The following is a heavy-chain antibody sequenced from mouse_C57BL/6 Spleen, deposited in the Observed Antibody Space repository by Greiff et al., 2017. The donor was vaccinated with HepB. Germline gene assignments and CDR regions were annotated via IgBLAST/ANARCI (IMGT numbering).Heavy chain of an antibody. D-gene: IGHD2-3*01. V-gene: IGHV1-76*01. CDR2: IYPGSGNT. CDR3: ARDGYWGYFDV. J-gene: IGHJ1*03. CDR1: GYTFTDYY. Sequence: QVQLKESGAELVRPGASVKLSCKASGYTFTDYYINWVKQRPGQGLEWIARIYPGSGNTYYNEKFKGKATLTAEKSSSTAYMQLSSLTSEDSAVYFCARDGYWGYFDVWGTGTTVTVSS.